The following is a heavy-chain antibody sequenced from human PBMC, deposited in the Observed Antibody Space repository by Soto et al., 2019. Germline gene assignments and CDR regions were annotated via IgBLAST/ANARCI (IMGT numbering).Heavy chain of an antibody. Sequence: QVQLVESGGGVVQPGRSLRLSCAASGFTFSSYAMHWVRQAPGKGLEWVAVISYDGSNKYYADSVKGRFTISRDNSKNTLYLQRNSLRAEDTAVYYCARDGTATKNYSYYGMDVWGQGTTVTVSS. V-gene: IGHV3-30-3*01. CDR2: ISYDGSNK. D-gene: IGHD5-18*01. CDR3: ARDGTATKNYSYYGMDV. J-gene: IGHJ6*02. CDR1: GFTFSSYA.